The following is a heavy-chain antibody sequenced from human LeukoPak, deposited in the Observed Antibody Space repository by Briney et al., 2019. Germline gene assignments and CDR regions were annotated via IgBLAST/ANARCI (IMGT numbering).Heavy chain of an antibody. D-gene: IGHD5-18*01. J-gene: IGHJ4*02. CDR3: ARVRGKRGYSYGYKDY. CDR2: INPNSGGT. CDR1: GYTFTGYY. Sequence: GASVKVSCKASGYTFTGYYMHWMRQAPGQGLEWMGWINPNSGGTNYAQKFQGRVTMTRDTSISTAYMELSRLRSDDTAVYHCARVRGKRGYSYGYKDYWGQGTLVTVSS. V-gene: IGHV1-2*02.